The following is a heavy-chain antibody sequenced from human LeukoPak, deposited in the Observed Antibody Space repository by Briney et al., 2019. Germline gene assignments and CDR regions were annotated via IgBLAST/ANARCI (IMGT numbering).Heavy chain of an antibody. CDR3: ADPGAGH. Sequence: GGSLRLSCTASGFTYSNYWMSWVRQAPGKGLEWVANIKQNGSEKSYVDSVMGRFAISRDNAKNSLYLQMNSLRAEDTAVYYCADPGAGHWGQGTLVTVSS. J-gene: IGHJ4*02. V-gene: IGHV3-7*01. CDR2: IKQNGSEK. CDR1: GFTYSNYW.